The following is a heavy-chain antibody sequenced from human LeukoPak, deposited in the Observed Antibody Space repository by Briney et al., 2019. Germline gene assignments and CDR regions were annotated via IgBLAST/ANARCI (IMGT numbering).Heavy chain of an antibody. CDR1: GFSLSGYW. J-gene: IGHJ5*02. CDR2: NNGDGSTT. V-gene: IGHV3-74*01. Sequence: GGSLRLSCVASGFSLSGYWMYWVRQAPGKGLMYISRNNGDGSTTNYADVVKGRFTMSRDNVKNTLYLQMSSLRVEDTAVYYCARDPRNVGLAPWGQGTLVTVSS. CDR3: ARDPRNVGLAP. D-gene: IGHD2-15*01.